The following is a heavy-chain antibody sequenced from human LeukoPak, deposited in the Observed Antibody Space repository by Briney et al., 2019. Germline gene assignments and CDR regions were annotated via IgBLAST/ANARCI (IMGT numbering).Heavy chain of an antibody. Sequence: GGSLRLSCAASGFTFDDYAMHWVRQAPGKGLEWVSGISWNSGSIGYADSVKGRFTISRDNAKNSLYLQMNSLRAEDTAVYYCAKGVFDYWGQGTLVTVSS. CDR1: GFTFDDYA. CDR3: AKGVFDY. V-gene: IGHV3-9*01. J-gene: IGHJ4*02. CDR2: ISWNSGSI.